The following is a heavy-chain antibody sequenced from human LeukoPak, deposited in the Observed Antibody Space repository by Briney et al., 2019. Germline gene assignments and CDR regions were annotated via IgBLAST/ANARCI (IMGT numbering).Heavy chain of an antibody. J-gene: IGHJ6*03. CDR3: ARGLGSSSYYYYYYYMDV. CDR2: INHSGGT. D-gene: IGHD6-6*01. CDR1: GGSFSGYY. Sequence: SETLSLTCAVYGGSFSGYYWSWIRQPPGKGLEWIGEINHSGGTNYNPSLKSRVTISVDTSKNQFSLKLSSVTAADTAVYYCARGLGSSSYYYYYYYMDVWGKGTTVTVSS. V-gene: IGHV4-34*01.